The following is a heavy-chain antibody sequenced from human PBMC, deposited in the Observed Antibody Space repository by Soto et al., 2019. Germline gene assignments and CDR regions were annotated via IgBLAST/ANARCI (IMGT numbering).Heavy chain of an antibody. CDR3: AHTLVAGLGYYFDY. J-gene: IGHJ4*02. CDR1: GFSLSTTRVG. V-gene: IGHV2-5*02. Sequence: QITLKESGPTLVKPTQTLTLTCTFSGFSLSTTRVGVGWIRQPPGKALEWLALIYWDDDKRYSPFLKSRLTITKHTSKTQVVLTMTNMDPMDTATYFCAHTLVAGLGYYFDYWGQGTLVTVSS. D-gene: IGHD6-19*01. CDR2: IYWDDDK.